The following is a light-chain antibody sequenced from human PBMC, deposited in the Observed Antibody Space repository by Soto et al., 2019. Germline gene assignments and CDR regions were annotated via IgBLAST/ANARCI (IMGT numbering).Light chain of an antibody. Sequence: DIQMTQSPSTLSGSVGDRVTITCRASQTISSWLAWYQQKPGKAPKLLIYKASTLKSGVPSRFSGSGFGTEFTLTISSLQPDDFGTYYCQQYETYCRTFGQVTK. CDR2: KAS. J-gene: IGKJ2*01. CDR3: QQYETYCRT. CDR1: QTISSW. V-gene: IGKV1-5*03.